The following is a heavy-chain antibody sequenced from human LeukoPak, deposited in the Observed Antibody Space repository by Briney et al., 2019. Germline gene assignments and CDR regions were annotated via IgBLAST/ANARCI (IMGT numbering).Heavy chain of an antibody. CDR3: ARARAAAGTFYYFDY. CDR1: GGSISSSSYY. Sequence: SETLSLTCTVSGGSISSSSYYWGWIRQPPGKGLEWIGSIYYSGSTNYNPSLKSRVTMSVDTSKNQFSLKLSSVTAADTAVYYCARARAAAGTFYYFDYWGQGTLVTVSS. D-gene: IGHD6-13*01. CDR2: IYYSGST. V-gene: IGHV4-39*07. J-gene: IGHJ4*02.